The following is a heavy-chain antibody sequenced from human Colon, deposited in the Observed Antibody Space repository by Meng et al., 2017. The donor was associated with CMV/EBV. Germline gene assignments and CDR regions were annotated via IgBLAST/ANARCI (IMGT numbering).Heavy chain of an antibody. CDR1: GFTFSSYS. CDR3: ASDSWYYDTLTASSNPWFDY. D-gene: IGHD3-9*01. J-gene: IGHJ4*02. CDR2: IRSSSSDI. Sequence: GESLKISCTASGFTFSSYSMNWVRQAPGKGLEWVSTIRSSSSDIYYADSVKGRFTISRDNAKNSLYLEMNSLRAEDTAVYYCASDSWYYDTLTASSNPWFDYWGQGTLVTVSS. V-gene: IGHV3-21*06.